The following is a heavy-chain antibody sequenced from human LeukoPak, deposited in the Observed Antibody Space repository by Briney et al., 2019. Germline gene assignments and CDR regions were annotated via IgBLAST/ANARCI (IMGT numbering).Heavy chain of an antibody. CDR2: IYYSGST. CDR3: ARDSYGYYFDY. J-gene: IGHJ4*02. CDR1: GGSISSYY. Sequence: PSETLSLTCTVSGGSISSYYWSWIRQPPGKGLEWIGSIYYSGSTYYNSSLKSRLTISVDTSKNQFSLKLSSVTAADTAVYYCARDSYGYYFDYWGQGTLVTVSS. D-gene: IGHD5-18*01. V-gene: IGHV4-39*02.